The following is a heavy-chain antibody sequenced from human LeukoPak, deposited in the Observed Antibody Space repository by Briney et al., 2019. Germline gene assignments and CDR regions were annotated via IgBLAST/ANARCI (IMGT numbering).Heavy chain of an antibody. CDR1: GGTFSSYA. J-gene: IGHJ3*02. V-gene: IGHV1-69*13. CDR3: ARPPRVTVVTQTDAFDI. CDR2: IIPIFGTA. Sequence: ASVKVSCKASGGTFSSYAISWVRQAPGQGLEWMGGIIPIFGTANYAQKFQGRVTITADESTSTAYMELSSLRSEDTAVYYCARPPRVTVVTQTDAFDIWGQGTMVTVSS. D-gene: IGHD4-23*01.